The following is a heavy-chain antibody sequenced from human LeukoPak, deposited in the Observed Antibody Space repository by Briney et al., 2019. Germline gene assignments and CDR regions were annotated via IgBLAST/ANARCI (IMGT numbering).Heavy chain of an antibody. V-gene: IGHV3-33*08. Sequence: GGSLRLSCAASGFTFSSYGVLWVRQAPGKGLEWVAVIWYDGSNKYYADSVKGRFTISRDNSKNTLYLQMNSLRAEDTAVYYCARNDKGNSYGYSIDYWGQGTLVTVSS. CDR2: IWYDGSNK. D-gene: IGHD5-18*01. CDR1: GFTFSSYG. CDR3: ARNDKGNSYGYSIDY. J-gene: IGHJ4*02.